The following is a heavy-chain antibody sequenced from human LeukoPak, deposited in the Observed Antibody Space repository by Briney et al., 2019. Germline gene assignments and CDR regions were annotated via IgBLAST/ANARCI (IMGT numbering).Heavy chain of an antibody. CDR1: GYTFISYD. Sequence: GASVKVSFKASGYTFISYDINWVRQATGQGLEWMGWMNPNSGNTGYAQKFQGRVTMTKNTSITTAYMELSSLRSEDTAVYYCARALSWTTDSYYYMDVWGKGTTVTVSS. CDR3: ARALSWTTDSYYYMDV. J-gene: IGHJ6*03. CDR2: MNPNSGNT. D-gene: IGHD3/OR15-3a*01. V-gene: IGHV1-8*01.